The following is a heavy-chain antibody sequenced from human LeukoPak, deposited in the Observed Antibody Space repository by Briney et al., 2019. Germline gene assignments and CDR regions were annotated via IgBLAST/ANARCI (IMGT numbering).Heavy chain of an antibody. CDR2: ISGSGDIT. J-gene: IGHJ4*02. CDR1: GLTFSNFA. D-gene: IGHD1-1*01. CDR3: AKGTGMTSPSFL. V-gene: IGHV3-23*01. Sequence: GGSLRLSCAASGLTFSNFAMNWVSQAPGKGLEWVSIISGSGDITYHADTVRGRFTISRDNSKNTLFLQMNSLRAEDTAVYYCAKGTGMTSPSFLWGQGTLVTVSS.